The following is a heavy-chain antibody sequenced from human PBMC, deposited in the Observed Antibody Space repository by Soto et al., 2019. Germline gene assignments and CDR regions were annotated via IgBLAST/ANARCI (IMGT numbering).Heavy chain of an antibody. CDR1: GSTFTSYD. CDR3: ARTLYGDNVEY. CDR2: MNPNSGNT. V-gene: IGHV1-8*01. J-gene: IGHJ4*02. D-gene: IGHD4-17*01. Sequence: QVQLVQSGAEVKKTWASVKVSCKASGSTFTSYDINWVRQATGQGLEWMGWMNPNSGNTGYAQKFQGRVTMTRNTSIRKAYMELRSLRSEDTAVYYCARTLYGDNVEYWGQGTLVTVYS.